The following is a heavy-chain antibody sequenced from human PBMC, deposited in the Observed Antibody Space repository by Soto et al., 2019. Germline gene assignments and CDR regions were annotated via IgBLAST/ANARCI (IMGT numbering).Heavy chain of an antibody. D-gene: IGHD1-26*01. V-gene: IGHV3-23*01. Sequence: EVLLLESGGGLVQPGGSLRLSCAASGFTFSRYALTWVRHAPRKRLDWVSTISSGADTTYYADSVKARFTISKDNSNNTLYLQMNSMRAEDTAIYDCAKEHIPLGATSQFCFSVRGQGTMVTVSA. CDR1: GFTFSRYA. CDR2: ISSGADTT. J-gene: IGHJ3*01. CDR3: AKEHIPLGATSQFCFSV.